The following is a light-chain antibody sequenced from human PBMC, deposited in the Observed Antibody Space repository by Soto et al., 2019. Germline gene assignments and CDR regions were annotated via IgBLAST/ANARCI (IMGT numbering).Light chain of an antibody. J-gene: IGLJ2*01. CDR1: SSDVGAYNY. CDR3: NSFTPSSTLV. Sequence: QSALTKPASVSVSPGQSSTISCTGTSSDVGAYNYVSWYQHHPGKAPKLMIYDVSNRPSGVSNRFSGAKSGNTASLTISGLQAEDEADYYCNSFTPSSTLVFGGGTKVTVL. V-gene: IGLV2-14*03. CDR2: DVS.